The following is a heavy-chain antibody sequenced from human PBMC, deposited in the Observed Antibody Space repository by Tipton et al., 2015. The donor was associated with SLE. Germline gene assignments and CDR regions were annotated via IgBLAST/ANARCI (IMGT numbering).Heavy chain of an antibody. D-gene: IGHD6-19*01. Sequence: LRLSCTVSSGSMRNYYWSWIRQTPGKGLEWIGEINHSGSTNYNPSLKSRVTISIDTSKNQISLNLNSVTAADTAVYYCARGGVLVAGDFDYWGQGTLVIVS. V-gene: IGHV4-34*01. CDR3: ARGGVLVAGDFDY. CDR1: SGSMRNYY. CDR2: INHSGST. J-gene: IGHJ4*02.